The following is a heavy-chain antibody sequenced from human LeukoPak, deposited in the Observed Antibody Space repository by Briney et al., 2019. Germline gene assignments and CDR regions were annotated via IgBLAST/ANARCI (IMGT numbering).Heavy chain of an antibody. D-gene: IGHD5-12*01. CDR3: AREGRRDIVATIRNYYYYYMDV. J-gene: IGHJ6*03. V-gene: IGHV4-34*01. CDR2: FNHSGST. Sequence: SETLSLTCAVYGGSFSAYYWSWIRQPPGKGLEWIGEFNHSGSTNYNPSLKSRVTISVDTSKNQFSLKLSSVTAADTAVYYCAREGRRDIVATIRNYYYYYMDVWGKGTTVTVSS. CDR1: GGSFSAYY.